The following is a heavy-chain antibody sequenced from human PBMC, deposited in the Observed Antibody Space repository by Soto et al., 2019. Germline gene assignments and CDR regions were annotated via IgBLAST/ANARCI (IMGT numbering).Heavy chain of an antibody. V-gene: IGHV4-59*01. J-gene: IGHJ4*02. CDR1: GGSISSYY. Sequence: SETLSLTCTVSGGSISSYYWSWIRQPPVKGLEWIGYIYYSGSTNYNPSLKSRVTISVDTSKNQFSLKLSSVTAADTAVYYCARDKEYSSGWDYWGQGTLVTVSS. CDR2: IYYSGST. CDR3: ARDKEYSSGWDY. D-gene: IGHD6-19*01.